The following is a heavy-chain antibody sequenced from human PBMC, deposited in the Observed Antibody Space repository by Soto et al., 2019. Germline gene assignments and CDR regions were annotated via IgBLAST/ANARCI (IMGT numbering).Heavy chain of an antibody. V-gene: IGHV3-21*01. CDR2: ISSSSSYI. CDR1: GFTFSSYS. Sequence: GSLRLSCAASGFTFSSYSMNWVRQAPGKGLEWVSSISSSSSYIYYADSVKGRFTISRDNAKNSLYLQMNSLRAEDTAVYYCARDRNIVVVLGNGMDVWGQGTTVTVSS. J-gene: IGHJ6*02. CDR3: ARDRNIVVVLGNGMDV. D-gene: IGHD2-2*01.